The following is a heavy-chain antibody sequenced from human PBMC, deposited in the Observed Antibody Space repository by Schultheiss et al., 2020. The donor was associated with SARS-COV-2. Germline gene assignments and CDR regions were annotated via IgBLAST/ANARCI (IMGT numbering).Heavy chain of an antibody. J-gene: IGHJ4*02. CDR1: GFTVSSNY. CDR3: ARDSLFDTMVQGVII. D-gene: IGHD3-10*01. V-gene: IGHV3-66*03. CDR2: IYSCGST. Sequence: GSLKISCAASGFTVSSNYMSWVRQAPGKGLEWVSVIYSCGSTYYADSVKGRFTISRDNSKNTLYLQMNSLRAEDTAVYYCARDSLFDTMVQGVIIWGQGTLVTVSS.